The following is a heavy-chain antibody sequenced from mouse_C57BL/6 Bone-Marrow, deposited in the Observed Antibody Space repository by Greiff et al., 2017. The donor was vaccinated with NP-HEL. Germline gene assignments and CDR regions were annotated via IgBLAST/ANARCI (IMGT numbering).Heavy chain of an antibody. V-gene: IGHV1-80*01. J-gene: IGHJ2*01. CDR1: GYAFSSYW. CDR2: IYPGDGDT. CDR3: ARWVDFYYGSSYFDY. D-gene: IGHD1-1*01. Sequence: QVQLQQSGAELVKPGASVKISCKASGYAFSSYWMNWVKQRPGKGLEWIGQIYPGDGDTNYNGKFKGKATLTADKSSSTAYTQLSSLTSEDSAVYFCARWVDFYYGSSYFDYWGQGTTLTVSS.